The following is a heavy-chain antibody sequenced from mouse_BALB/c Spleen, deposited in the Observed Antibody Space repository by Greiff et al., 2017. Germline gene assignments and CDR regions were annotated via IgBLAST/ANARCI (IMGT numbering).Heavy chain of an antibody. Sequence: EVMLVESGGGLVKPGGSLKLSCAASGFTFSDYYMYWVRQTPEKRLEWVATISDGGSYTYYPDSVKGRFTISRDNAKNNLYLQMSSLKSEDTAMYYCARSPSFDYWGQGTTLTVSS. V-gene: IGHV5-4*02. CDR2: ISDGGSYT. J-gene: IGHJ2*01. CDR1: GFTFSDYY. CDR3: ARSPSFDY.